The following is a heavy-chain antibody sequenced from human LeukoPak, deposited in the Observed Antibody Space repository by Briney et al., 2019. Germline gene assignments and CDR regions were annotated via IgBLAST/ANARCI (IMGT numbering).Heavy chain of an antibody. Sequence: PSETLSLTCTVSGGSISSGSYFWNWIRQPAGKGLEWIGRIYTSGSANYNPSLKSRVTISVDTSKNQFSLKLSSVTAADTAVYYCARGTDLSAAAGDYWGQGTLVTVSS. CDR3: ARGTDLSAAAGDY. CDR1: GGSISSGSYF. V-gene: IGHV4-61*02. J-gene: IGHJ4*02. CDR2: IYTSGSA. D-gene: IGHD6-13*01.